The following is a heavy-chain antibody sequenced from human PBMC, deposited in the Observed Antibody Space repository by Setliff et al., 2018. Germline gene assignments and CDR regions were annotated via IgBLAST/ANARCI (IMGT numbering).Heavy chain of an antibody. J-gene: IGHJ5*02. CDR2: IYHSGST. CDR3: ARHVLGYSSSYNWFDP. Sequence: PSETLSLTCAVSGYSISSGYYWGWIRQPPGKGLEWIGSIYHSGSTYYNPSLKSRVTISVDTSKNQFSLKLSSVTAADTAVYYCARHVLGYSSSYNWFDPWGQGTLVTGSS. CDR1: GYSISSGYY. D-gene: IGHD6-6*01. V-gene: IGHV4-38-2*01.